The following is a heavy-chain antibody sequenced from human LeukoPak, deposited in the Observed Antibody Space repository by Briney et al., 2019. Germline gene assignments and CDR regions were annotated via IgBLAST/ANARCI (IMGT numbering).Heavy chain of an antibody. CDR3: ARDRGWLYYFDY. CDR2: INSNGATA. Sequence: GGSLRLSCTASGFTFSIYAMSWVRQAPGKGLEWVSLINSNGATAHYADSVKGRFTISRDNSKNTLSLQMNSLRAEDTAVYYYARDRGWLYYFDYWGQGTLVTVSS. V-gene: IGHV3-23*01. D-gene: IGHD3-10*01. J-gene: IGHJ4*02. CDR1: GFTFSIYA.